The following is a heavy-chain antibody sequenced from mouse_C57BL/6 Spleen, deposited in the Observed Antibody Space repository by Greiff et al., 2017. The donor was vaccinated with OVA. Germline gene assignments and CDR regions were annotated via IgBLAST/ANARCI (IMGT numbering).Heavy chain of an antibody. CDR1: GYTFTSYW. CDR3: TRWGLRRPYGAMDY. V-gene: IGHV1-5*01. D-gene: IGHD2-2*01. CDR2: IYPGNSDT. J-gene: IGHJ4*01. Sequence: VQLQQSGPVLARPGASVKMSCKTSGYTFTSYWMHWVKQRPGQGLEWIGAIYPGNSDTSYNQKFKGKAKLTAVTSASTAYMELSSLTNEDSAVYYCTRWGLRRPYGAMDYWGQGTSVTVSS.